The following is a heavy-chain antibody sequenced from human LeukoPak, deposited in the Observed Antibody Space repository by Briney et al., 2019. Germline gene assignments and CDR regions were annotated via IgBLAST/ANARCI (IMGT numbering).Heavy chain of an antibody. CDR1: GFTFSSYG. V-gene: IGHV3-23*01. CDR2: ISGSGGST. J-gene: IGHJ4*02. D-gene: IGHD3-22*01. Sequence: SGGSLRLSCAASGFTFSSYGMSWVRQAPGKGLEWVSAISGSGGSTYYADSVKGRFTISRDNSKNTLYLQMNSLRAEDTAVYYCANLYYDSSGKDYWGQGTLVTVSS. CDR3: ANLYYDSSGKDY.